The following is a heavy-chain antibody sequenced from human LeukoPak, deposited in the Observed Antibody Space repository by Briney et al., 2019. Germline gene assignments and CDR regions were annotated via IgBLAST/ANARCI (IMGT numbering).Heavy chain of an antibody. V-gene: IGHV3-30*02. CDR3: AKDYSHLWFGELSH. Sequence: GGSLRLSCAASGFTFSSYGMHWVRQAPGKGLEWVAFTRYDGSNKYYADSVKGRFTISRDNPKNTLYLQMNSLRAEDTAVYYCAKDYSHLWFGELSHWGQGTLVTVSS. J-gene: IGHJ4*02. CDR2: TRYDGSNK. D-gene: IGHD3-10*01. CDR1: GFTFSSYG.